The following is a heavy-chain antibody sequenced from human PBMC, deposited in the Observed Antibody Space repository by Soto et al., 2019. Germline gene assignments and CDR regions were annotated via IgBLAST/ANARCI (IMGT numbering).Heavy chain of an antibody. CDR3: VRGGYVHAFDY. V-gene: IGHV4-59*01. J-gene: IGHJ4*02. CDR1: GGSISYYY. Sequence: KTSETLSLTCTVSGGSISYYYWGWIRQPPGKGLEWIGSIYYSGNTHYNPSLKSRVTISVDTSMNQFSLNLDSVTAVDSAVYYCVRGGYVHAFDYWGQGALVTVYS. D-gene: IGHD5-12*01. CDR2: IYYSGNT.